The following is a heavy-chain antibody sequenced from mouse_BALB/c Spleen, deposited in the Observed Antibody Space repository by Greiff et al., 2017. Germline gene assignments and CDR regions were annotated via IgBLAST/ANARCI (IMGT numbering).Heavy chain of an antibody. CDR1: GFTFSSFG. CDR3: ARSYGLYYYAMDY. J-gene: IGHJ4*01. Sequence: EVKVVESGGGLVQPGGSRKLSCAASGFTFSSFGMHWVRQAPEKGLEWVAYISSGSSTIYYADTVKGRFTISRDNPKNTLFLQMTSLRSEDSAMYYCARSYGLYYYAMDYWGQGTSVTVSS. V-gene: IGHV5-17*02. CDR2: ISSGSSTI. D-gene: IGHD2-2*01.